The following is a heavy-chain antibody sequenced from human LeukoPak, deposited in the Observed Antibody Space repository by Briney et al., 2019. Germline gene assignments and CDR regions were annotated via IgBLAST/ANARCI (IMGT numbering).Heavy chain of an antibody. Sequence: PSETLSLTCAVYGGSFSGYCWSWIRQPPGKGLEWIGEINHSGSTNYNPSLKSRLTISVDTSKNQFSLKLSSVTAVDTAVYYCAREWEYFQHWGQGTLVTVSS. CDR1: GGSFSGYC. D-gene: IGHD2-8*01. CDR2: INHSGST. CDR3: AREWEYFQH. J-gene: IGHJ1*01. V-gene: IGHV4-34*01.